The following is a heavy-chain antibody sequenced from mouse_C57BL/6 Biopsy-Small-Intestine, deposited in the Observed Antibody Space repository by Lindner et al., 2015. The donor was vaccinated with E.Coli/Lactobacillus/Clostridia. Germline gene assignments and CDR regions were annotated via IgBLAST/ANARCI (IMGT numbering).Heavy chain of an antibody. CDR1: GYPFPSYG. V-gene: IGHV1S134*01. CDR3: ARDSEDISVVPVVVPLDLFDH. D-gene: IGHD6-1*01. Sequence: SVKVSCKTSGYPFPSYGMTWVRQAPGQGLEWMGWISGFNGNTIYAQKFQGRVTMTTETSTSTVYMELRSLKSDDTAVYYCARDSEDISVVPVVVPLDLFDHWGQGTPVTVSS. J-gene: IGHJ4*01. CDR2: ISGFNGNT.